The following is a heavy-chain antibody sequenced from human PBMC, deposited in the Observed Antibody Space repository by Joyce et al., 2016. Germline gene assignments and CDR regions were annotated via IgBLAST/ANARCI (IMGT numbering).Heavy chain of an antibody. CDR2: INKDGSEK. CDR3: ARVQQWLGGLHDAFDM. D-gene: IGHD6-19*01. V-gene: IGHV3-7*01. CDR1: GFTFSSHW. Sequence: EVQLVESGGGLVQPGGSLRLSCAASGFTFSSHWMTWVRQATGKGRDWVANINKDGSEKYYVDALKGRFTSSRDNAKRSLSLQMNSLRVEDTAVYYCARVQQWLGGLHDAFDMWGQGTSVTVSS. J-gene: IGHJ3*02.